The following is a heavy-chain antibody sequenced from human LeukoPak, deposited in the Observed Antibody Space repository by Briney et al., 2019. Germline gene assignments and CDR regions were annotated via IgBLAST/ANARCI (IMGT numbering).Heavy chain of an antibody. Sequence: GGSLRLSCAASGFTFSSYARSWVRQAPGKGLEWVSAISGSGGSTYYADSVKGRFTISRDNSKNTLYLQMNSLRAEDTAVYYCAKVRRIAAAGTIDYWGQGTLVTVSS. V-gene: IGHV3-23*01. J-gene: IGHJ4*02. CDR1: GFTFSSYA. CDR3: AKVRRIAAAGTIDY. D-gene: IGHD6-13*01. CDR2: ISGSGGST.